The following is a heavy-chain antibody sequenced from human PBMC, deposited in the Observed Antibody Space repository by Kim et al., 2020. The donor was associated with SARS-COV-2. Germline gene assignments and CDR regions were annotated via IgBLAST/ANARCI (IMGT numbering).Heavy chain of an antibody. V-gene: IGHV4-39*01. D-gene: IGHD1-26*01. CDR3: ARQYGLGWELLRNWFDP. Sequence: KSRFTISVDTSKNQFSLKLSSVTAAETAVYYCARQYGLGWELLRNWFDPWGQGTLVTVSS. J-gene: IGHJ5*02.